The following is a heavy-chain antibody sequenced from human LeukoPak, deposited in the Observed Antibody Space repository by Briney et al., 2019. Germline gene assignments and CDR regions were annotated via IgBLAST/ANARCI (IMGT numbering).Heavy chain of an antibody. D-gene: IGHD3-10*01. CDR2: INPNSGGT. Sequence: ASVRVSCKASGYTFTGYYMHWVRQAPGQGLEGMGWINPNSGGTNYAQKFQGRVTMTRDTSISTAYMELSRLRSDDTAVYFCARDGSGSLFKYNFDYWGQGTLVTVSS. V-gene: IGHV1-2*02. CDR3: ARDGSGSLFKYNFDY. J-gene: IGHJ4*02. CDR1: GYTFTGYY.